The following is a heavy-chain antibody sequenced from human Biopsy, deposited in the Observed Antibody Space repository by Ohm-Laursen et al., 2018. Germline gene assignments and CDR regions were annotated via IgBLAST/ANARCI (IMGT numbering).Heavy chain of an antibody. CDR1: GGSISNNNYY. J-gene: IGHJ5*02. V-gene: IGHV4-39*01. Sequence: TLSLTCPVSGGSISNNNYYWGWIRQPPGKGLEWIGSIFYRGSTHYKPSLKSRVNISVDTSKNQFSLKLISVTAADTAVYYCARDYDTSGYYYVSWGQGTLVTVSS. D-gene: IGHD3-22*01. CDR3: ARDYDTSGYYYVS. CDR2: IFYRGST.